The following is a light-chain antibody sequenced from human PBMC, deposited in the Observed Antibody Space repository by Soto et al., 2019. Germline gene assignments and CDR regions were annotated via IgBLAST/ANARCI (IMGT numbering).Light chain of an antibody. V-gene: IGLV1-40*01. Sequence: QSVLTQPPSVSGARGHRVTISCTGSSSNIGAGYDVHWYQQLPGTAPKLLIYGNSNRPSGVPDRFSGSKSGTSASLAITGLQAEDEADYYCQSYDTGLRTVFGGGTQLTVL. CDR1: SSNIGAGYD. J-gene: IGLJ7*01. CDR3: QSYDTGLRTV. CDR2: GNS.